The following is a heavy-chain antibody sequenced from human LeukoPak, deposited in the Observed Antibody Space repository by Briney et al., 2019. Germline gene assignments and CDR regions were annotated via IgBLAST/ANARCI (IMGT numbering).Heavy chain of an antibody. CDR1: GFTFSSYS. CDR2: ISSSSSTI. Sequence: GRTLRLSCAASGFTFSSYSMNWVRQAPGKGLEWGSYISSSSSTIYYTDSVKGRFTISRDNAKNSLYLQMNSLRDEDTAVYYCARDASYSGSYYGIGYWGQGTLVTVSS. V-gene: IGHV3-48*02. J-gene: IGHJ4*02. CDR3: ARDASYSGSYYGIGY. D-gene: IGHD1-26*01.